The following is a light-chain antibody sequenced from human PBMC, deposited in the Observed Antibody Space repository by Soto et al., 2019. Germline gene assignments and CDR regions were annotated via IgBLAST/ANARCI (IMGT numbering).Light chain of an antibody. CDR2: AAS. CDR1: QDISNY. CDR3: LQHNSYPYT. V-gene: IGKV1-17*03. Sequence: DIQITQSPSAMSASVGDRVTITCRASQDISNYLAWFQQKPEKVPERLIYAASSLPSGVPSRFAGSGSGTEFTLTISGLQPEDFATYYCLQHNSYPYTFGQGTKVDIK. J-gene: IGKJ2*01.